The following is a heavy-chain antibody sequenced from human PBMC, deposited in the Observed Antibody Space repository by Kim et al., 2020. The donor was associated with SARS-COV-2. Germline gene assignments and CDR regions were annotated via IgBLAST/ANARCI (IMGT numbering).Heavy chain of an antibody. Sequence: SETLSLTCAVYGGSFSGYYWSWIRQPPGKGLEWIGEINHSGSTNYNPSLKSRVTISVDTSKNQFSLKLSSVTAADTAVYYCARTVTTFYYYYGMDVWGQGTTVTVSS. D-gene: IGHD4-17*01. CDR2: INHSGST. CDR3: ARTVTTFYYYYGMDV. V-gene: IGHV4-34*01. J-gene: IGHJ6*02. CDR1: GGSFSGYY.